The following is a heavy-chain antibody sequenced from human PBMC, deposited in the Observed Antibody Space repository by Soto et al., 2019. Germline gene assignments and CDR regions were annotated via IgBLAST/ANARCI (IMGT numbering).Heavy chain of an antibody. CDR2: IYYSGST. V-gene: IGHV4-61*08. D-gene: IGHD4-17*01. J-gene: IGHJ4*02. CDR3: ARHPTVTEYYFDY. CDR1: GGSISSGGYS. Sequence: SETLSLTCAVSGGSISSGGYSWSWIRQPPGKGLEWIGYIYYSGSTNYNPSLKSRVTISVDTSKNQFSLKLSSVTAADTAVYYCARHPTVTEYYFDYWGQGTLVTVSS.